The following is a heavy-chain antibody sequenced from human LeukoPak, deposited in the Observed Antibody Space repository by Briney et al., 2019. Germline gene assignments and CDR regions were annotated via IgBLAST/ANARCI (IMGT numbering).Heavy chain of an antibody. J-gene: IGHJ4*02. V-gene: IGHV3-21*01. D-gene: IGHD1-1*01. CDR1: GFSFSTDS. CDR3: ARDRGATRTTKDY. Sequence: GGSLRLSCAAPGFSFSTDSLNSVRQAPGKGLGWVSSISSSSSSIYYADSVKGRFTISRDNAKTSLYLQMNSLRADDTGVYYCARDRGATRTTKDYWGQGTLVTVSS. CDR2: ISSSSSSI.